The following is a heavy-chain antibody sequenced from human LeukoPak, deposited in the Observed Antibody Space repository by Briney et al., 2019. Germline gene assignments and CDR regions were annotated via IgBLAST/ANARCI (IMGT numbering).Heavy chain of an antibody. V-gene: IGHV1-18*01. CDR2: ISAFNVNT. CDR1: GYTFGSFG. D-gene: IGHD3-22*01. Sequence: SVKVSCKASGYTFGSFGITWVRQAPGQGLEWMGRISAFNVNTNYAQKFQGRVTLTTDTSTSTAYMELRSLREDDTAVYYCARGLGSSGYYGLYWGQGTLVTVSS. J-gene: IGHJ4*02. CDR3: ARGLGSSGYYGLY.